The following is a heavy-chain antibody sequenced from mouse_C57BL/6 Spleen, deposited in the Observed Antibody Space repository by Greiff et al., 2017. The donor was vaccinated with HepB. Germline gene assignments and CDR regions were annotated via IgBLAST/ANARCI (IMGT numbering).Heavy chain of an antibody. CDR3: APTVVAYYFDY. J-gene: IGHJ2*01. CDR1: GYAFSSSW. CDR2: IYPGDGDT. D-gene: IGHD1-1*01. V-gene: IGHV1-82*01. Sequence: QVQLQQSGPELVKPGASVKISCKASGYAFSSSWMNWVKQRPGKGLEWIGRIYPGDGDTNYNGKFKGKATLTADKSSSTAYMQLSSLTSEDSAVYFCAPTVVAYYFDYWGQGTTLTVSS.